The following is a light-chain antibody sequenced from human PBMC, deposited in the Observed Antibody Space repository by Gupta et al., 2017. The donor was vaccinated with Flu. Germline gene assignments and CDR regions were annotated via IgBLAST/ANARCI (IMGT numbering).Light chain of an antibody. J-gene: IGLJ3*02. CDR3: SAWDDSLNGWV. Sequence: QSVLTQPPSASGTPGQRVTLSCSGSSSNIGSNTVHWYQQFPGTAPKVLIYKNNQRPSGVPDRFSGSKSGTSASLAISGLQSEEEADYYCSAWDDSLNGWVFGGGTKLTV. CDR1: SSNIGSNT. CDR2: KNN. V-gene: IGLV1-44*01.